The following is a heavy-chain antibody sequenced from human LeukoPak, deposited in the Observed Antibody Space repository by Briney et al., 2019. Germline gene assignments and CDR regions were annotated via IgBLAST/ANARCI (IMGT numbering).Heavy chain of an antibody. Sequence: ASVKVSCKASGYTFTSYGISWVRQAPGQGLEWMGWISAYNGNTNYAQKLQGRVTMTTDTSTSTAYMELRSLRSDDTAVYYCARSGVLVCSWSPTYFDYWGQGTLVTVSS. CDR1: GYTFTSYG. CDR3: ARSGVLVCSWSPTYFDY. CDR2: ISAYNGNT. V-gene: IGHV1-18*01. J-gene: IGHJ4*02. D-gene: IGHD6-13*01.